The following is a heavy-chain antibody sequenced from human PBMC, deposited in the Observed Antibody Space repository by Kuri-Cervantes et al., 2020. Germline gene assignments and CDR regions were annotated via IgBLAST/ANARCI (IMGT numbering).Heavy chain of an antibody. CDR1: GGSISSYY. J-gene: IGHJ4*02. D-gene: IGHD3-16*01. V-gene: IGHV4-59*01. Sequence: SETLSLTCTVSGGSISSYYWSWIRQPPGKGLEWIGYIYYSGSTNYNPSLKSRVTISVDTSKNQFSLKLSSVTAADTAVYYCAASGGRVLDYWGQETLVTVSS. CDR3: AASGGRVLDY. CDR2: IYYSGST.